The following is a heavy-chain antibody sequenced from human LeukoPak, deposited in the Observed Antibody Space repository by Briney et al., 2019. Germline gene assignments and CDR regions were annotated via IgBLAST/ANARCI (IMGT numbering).Heavy chain of an antibody. Sequence: GESLKISCKGSGYSFTNNWISWVRQMPGKGLEWMGRIDPSDSYTKYSPSFQGHVTISTDKSISTAYLQWSSLKASDTAMYYWARQTYCSGGTCYDFWGQGTLVTVSS. CDR1: GYSFTNNW. CDR2: IDPSDSYT. CDR3: ARQTYCSGGTCYDF. D-gene: IGHD2-15*01. J-gene: IGHJ4*02. V-gene: IGHV5-10-1*01.